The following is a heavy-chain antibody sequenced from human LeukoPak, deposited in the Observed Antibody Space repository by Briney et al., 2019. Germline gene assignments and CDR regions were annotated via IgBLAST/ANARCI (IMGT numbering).Heavy chain of an antibody. J-gene: IGHJ4*02. CDR3: ARGYCSGGTCPTFIDY. D-gene: IGHD2-15*01. CDR2: INTNTGNP. V-gene: IGHV7-4-1*02. CDR1: GYSFTSYA. Sequence: ASVKVSCTTSGYSFTSYAMNWVRQAPGQGLEWMGWINTNTGNPTYAQGFTGRFVFSLDTSVSTAYLQISSLKAEDTAVYYCARGYCSGGTCPTFIDYWGQGTLVTVSS.